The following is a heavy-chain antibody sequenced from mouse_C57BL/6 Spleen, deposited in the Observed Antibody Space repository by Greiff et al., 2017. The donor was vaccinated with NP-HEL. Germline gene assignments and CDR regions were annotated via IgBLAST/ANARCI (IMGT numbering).Heavy chain of an antibody. CDR2: IDPNSGGT. J-gene: IGHJ2*01. D-gene: IGHD1-1*01. Sequence: VQLQQPGAELVKPGASVKLSCKASGYTFTSYWMHWVKQRPGRGLEWIGRIDPNSGGTKYNEKFKSKATLTVDKPSSTAYMQLSSLTSEDSAVYYCARGIITTVVARYFDDWGQGTTLTVSS. V-gene: IGHV1-72*01. CDR3: ARGIITTVVARYFDD. CDR1: GYTFTSYW.